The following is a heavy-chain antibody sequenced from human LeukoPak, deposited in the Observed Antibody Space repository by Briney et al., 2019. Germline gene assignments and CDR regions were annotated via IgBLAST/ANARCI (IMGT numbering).Heavy chain of an antibody. CDR3: ARDKTPRAGWVRDAFDI. D-gene: IGHD6-13*01. V-gene: IGHV1-46*01. CDR2: INPSGGST. Sequence: EASVKVSCKASGYSFIGYYMHWVRQAPGRGLEWMGIINPSGGSTSYSQKFQGRVTMTRDTSTSTVYMELSSLRSEDTAVYYCARDKTPRAGWVRDAFDIWGQGTMVTVSS. CDR1: GYSFIGYY. J-gene: IGHJ3*02.